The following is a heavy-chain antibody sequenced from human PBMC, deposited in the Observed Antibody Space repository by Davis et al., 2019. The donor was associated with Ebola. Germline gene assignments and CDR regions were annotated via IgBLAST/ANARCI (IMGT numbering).Heavy chain of an antibody. Sequence: GESLKISCAASGFTFSSYGMHWVRQAPGKGLEWVSSISSSSSYIYYADSVKGRFTISRDNAKNSLYLQMSSLRSEDTAVYYCARYGMSGSSRSWFDPWGQGTLVTVSS. CDR3: ARYGMSGSSRSWFDP. CDR2: ISSSSSYI. CDR1: GFTFSSYG. J-gene: IGHJ5*02. V-gene: IGHV3-21*04. D-gene: IGHD1-26*01.